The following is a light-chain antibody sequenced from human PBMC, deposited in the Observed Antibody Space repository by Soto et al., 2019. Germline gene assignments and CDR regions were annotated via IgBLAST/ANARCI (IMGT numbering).Light chain of an antibody. J-gene: IGLJ1*01. V-gene: IGLV2-14*03. Sequence: QSDRNQPASVSGSPGQSIAISCTGTSSDIGAYDYVSWYQQHPDKAPKLMIYEVSNRPSGVSNRFSGSKSVNTATLTISGLQAEDEADYYCSSHTSSNTRIFGTGTKVTVL. CDR3: SSHTSSNTRI. CDR1: SSDIGAYDY. CDR2: EVS.